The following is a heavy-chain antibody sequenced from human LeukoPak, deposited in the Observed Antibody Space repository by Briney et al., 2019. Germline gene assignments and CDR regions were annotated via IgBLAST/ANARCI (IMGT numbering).Heavy chain of an antibody. CDR1: GFTFDDYA. CDR2: ISWNSGSI. CDR3: AKGGCSSTSCYTEYFQH. D-gene: IGHD2-2*02. Sequence: GGSLRLSCAASGFTFDDYAMHLVRQAPGKGLEWVSGISWNSGSIGYADSVKGRFTISRDNAKNSLYLQMNSLRAEDMALYYCAKGGCSSTSCYTEYFQHWGQGTLVTVSS. V-gene: IGHV3-9*03. J-gene: IGHJ1*01.